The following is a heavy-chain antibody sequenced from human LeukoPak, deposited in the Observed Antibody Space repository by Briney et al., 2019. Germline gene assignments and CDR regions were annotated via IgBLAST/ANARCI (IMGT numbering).Heavy chain of an antibody. J-gene: IGHJ4*02. CDR2: MYYSGST. CDR1: GGFMSSYY. Sequence: SETLSLTCTVSGGFMSSYYSSWIRQPPGKGLEWIGYMYYSGSTNYNPSLKSRLTISVDTSKNQFSLKLSSVTAADTAVYYCARGSGWYYYWGPGTLVTVSS. V-gene: IGHV4-59*01. CDR3: ARGSGWYYY. D-gene: IGHD6-19*01.